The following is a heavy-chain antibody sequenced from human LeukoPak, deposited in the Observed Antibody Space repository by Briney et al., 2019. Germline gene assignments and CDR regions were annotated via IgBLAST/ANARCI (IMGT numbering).Heavy chain of an antibody. V-gene: IGHV3-48*04. CDR3: ARIWVIRGLSSFDS. Sequence: GGSLRLSCAASGFTFSSYSMNWVRQAPGKGLEWVSYISSTSNTMYYADSVKGRFTISRDNAKTSLYLQMNSLTPEDTAVYYGARIWVIRGLSSFDSWGQGTLVTVSS. CDR2: ISSTSNTM. J-gene: IGHJ4*02. D-gene: IGHD3-10*01. CDR1: GFTFSSYS.